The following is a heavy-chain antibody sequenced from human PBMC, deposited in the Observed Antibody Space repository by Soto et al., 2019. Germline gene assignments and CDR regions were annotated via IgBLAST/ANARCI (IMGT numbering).Heavy chain of an antibody. J-gene: IGHJ4*02. Sequence: GASVKVSRKASGYTFTGYYMHWVRQAPGQGLEWMGWINPNSGGTNYAQKFQGWVTMTRDTSISTAYMELSRLRSDDTAVYYCARDWGRVVVVAASPLYYFDYWGQGTLVTVSS. V-gene: IGHV1-2*04. D-gene: IGHD2-15*01. CDR1: GYTFTGYY. CDR3: ARDWGRVVVVAASPLYYFDY. CDR2: INPNSGGT.